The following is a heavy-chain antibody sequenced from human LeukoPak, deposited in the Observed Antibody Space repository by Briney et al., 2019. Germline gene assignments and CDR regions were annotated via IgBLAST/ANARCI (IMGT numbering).Heavy chain of an antibody. CDR2: IQQDGSER. J-gene: IGHJ4*02. CDR3: ARGRGSDY. Sequence: PGGSLRLSCAASGFTFSSFSMSWVRQSPGKGLEWVANIQQDGSERYYVDSVKGRFTITRDNAKNSLYLQMNSLRAEDSAVYYCARGRGSDYWGQGTLVTVSS. D-gene: IGHD3-16*01. V-gene: IGHV3-7*05. CDR1: GFTFSSFS.